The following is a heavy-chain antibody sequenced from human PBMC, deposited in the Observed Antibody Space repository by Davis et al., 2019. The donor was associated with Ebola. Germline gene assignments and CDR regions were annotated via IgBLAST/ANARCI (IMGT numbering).Heavy chain of an antibody. D-gene: IGHD1-26*01. CDR3: TSETGIVDLPEGDY. V-gene: IGHV3-73*01. J-gene: IGHJ4*02. CDR2: IRSKANSYAT. CDR1: GFTFSGSA. Sequence: GESLQISCAASGFTFSGSAMHWVRQASGKGLEWVGRIRSKANSYATAYAASVKGRFTISRDDSKNTAYLQMNSLKTEDTAVYYCTSETGIVDLPEGDYWGQGTLVTVSS.